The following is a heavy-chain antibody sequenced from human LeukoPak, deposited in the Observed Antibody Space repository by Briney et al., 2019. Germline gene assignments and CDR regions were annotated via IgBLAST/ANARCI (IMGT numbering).Heavy chain of an antibody. V-gene: IGHV5-51*01. J-gene: IGHJ6*02. CDR1: GYSFTSYW. CDR2: IYPGDSDT. Sequence: GASLQISCKGSGYSFTSYWIGWVRQMPGKGLEWMGIIYPGDSDTRYSPSFQGQVTISADKSISTAYLQWSSLKASDTAMYYCARHFWGGGEPQRGEYYYGMDVWGQGTTVTVSS. D-gene: IGHD3-10*01. CDR3: ARHFWGGGEPQRGEYYYGMDV.